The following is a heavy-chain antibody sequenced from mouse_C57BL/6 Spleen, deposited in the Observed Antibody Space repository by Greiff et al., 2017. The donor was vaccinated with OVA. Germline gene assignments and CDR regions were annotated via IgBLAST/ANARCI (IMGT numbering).Heavy chain of an antibody. CDR3: ASNYVDFDY. J-gene: IGHJ2*01. D-gene: IGHD2-1*01. CDR1: GYTFTDYN. CDR2: INPNNGGT. V-gene: IGHV1-22*01. Sequence: VQLKQSGPELVKPGASVKMSCKASGYTFTDYNMHWVKQSHGKSLEWIGYINPNNGGTSYNQKFKGKATLTVNKSSSTAYMELRSLTSEDSAVYYCASNYVDFDYWGQGTTLTVSS.